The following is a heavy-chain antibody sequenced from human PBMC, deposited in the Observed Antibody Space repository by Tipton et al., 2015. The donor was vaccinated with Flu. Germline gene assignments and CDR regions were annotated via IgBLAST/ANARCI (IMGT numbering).Heavy chain of an antibody. CDR1: GGSMRSGSFY. J-gene: IGHJ5*02. CDR3: ARRDYSNYVSDPKSWFDP. V-gene: IGHV4-61*02. CDR2: VSRTGST. Sequence: TLSLTCSVSGGSMRSGSFYWSWIRQPAGKGLEWIGTVSRTGSTIYNPSLKSRVTISIDRSKNQFSLNLKSVTAGDMAVYYCARRDYSNYVSDPKSWFDPWGQGTLVAVSS. D-gene: IGHD4-11*01.